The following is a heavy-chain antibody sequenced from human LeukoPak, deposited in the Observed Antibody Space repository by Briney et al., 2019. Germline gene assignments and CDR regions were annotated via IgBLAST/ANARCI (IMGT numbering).Heavy chain of an antibody. D-gene: IGHD5-12*01. V-gene: IGHV4-59*08. J-gene: IGHJ4*02. CDR1: GGSISPYY. CDR3: ARMGGYSGYATH. Sequence: TLSLTCSVSGGSISPYYWSWIRQPPGKGLEWIGYIYSSGSPNYNPSLKSRVTISVDTSKNHFSLKLSSVTAADTAVYYCARMGGYSGYATHWGQGTLVTVSS. CDR2: IYSSGSP.